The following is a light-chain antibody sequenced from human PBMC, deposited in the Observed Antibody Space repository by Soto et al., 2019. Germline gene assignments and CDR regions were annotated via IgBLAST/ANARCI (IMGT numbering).Light chain of an antibody. J-gene: IGKJ4*01. V-gene: IGKV1-13*02. Sequence: AIQLTQSPSSLSASVGDRVTITCRASQGISSALAWYQQKPGKAPKLLIYDASSLESGVPSRFSGSGSGTDFTLTISSLQPEDFATYYCPPFTRYPHFGGGTKVEIK. CDR3: PPFTRYPH. CDR2: DAS. CDR1: QGISSA.